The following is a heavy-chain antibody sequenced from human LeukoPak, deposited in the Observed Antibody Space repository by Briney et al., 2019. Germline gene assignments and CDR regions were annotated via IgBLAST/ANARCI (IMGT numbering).Heavy chain of an antibody. CDR3: ARFAKGYGSGDIDY. D-gene: IGHD3-10*01. J-gene: IGHJ4*02. V-gene: IGHV3-7*01. CDR1: GFTFSRYW. Sequence: PGVSLRLSCVASGFTFSRYWMSWVRQAPGKGLEWVANIKQDGDQKHYVDSVRGRFIISRDNAKNSLHLQMNSLRAEDTAVYYCARFAKGYGSGDIDYWGQGTLVTVSS. CDR2: IKQDGDQK.